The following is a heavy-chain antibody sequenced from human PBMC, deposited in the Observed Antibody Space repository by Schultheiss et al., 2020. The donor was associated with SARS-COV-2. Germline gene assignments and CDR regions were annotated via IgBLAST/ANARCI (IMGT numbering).Heavy chain of an antibody. J-gene: IGHJ5*02. D-gene: IGHD3-3*01. V-gene: IGHV3-64*04. CDR3: AREKDDFWSGYSSWFDP. Sequence: GGSLRLSCAASGFIFSSYGMHWVRQAPGKGLEYVSAISSNGGSTYYADSVKGRFTISRDNAKNSLYLQMNSLRAEDTAVYYCAREKDDFWSGYSSWFDPWGQGTLVTVSS. CDR2: ISSNGGST. CDR1: GFIFSSYG.